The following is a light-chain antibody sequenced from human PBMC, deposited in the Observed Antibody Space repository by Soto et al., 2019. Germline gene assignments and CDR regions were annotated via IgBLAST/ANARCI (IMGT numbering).Light chain of an antibody. Sequence: QSVLTQPASLSGSLGQSITIPCTGTSSDVGNFNYVSWYQQHPGKAPKLLIYEVTNRPSGVSNRFSGSKSGNTASLTISGLQAEDEADYYCSSYTISTFTLYLFGTGTKVTV. CDR1: SSDVGNFNY. V-gene: IGLV2-14*01. CDR3: SSYTISTFTLYL. CDR2: EVT. J-gene: IGLJ1*01.